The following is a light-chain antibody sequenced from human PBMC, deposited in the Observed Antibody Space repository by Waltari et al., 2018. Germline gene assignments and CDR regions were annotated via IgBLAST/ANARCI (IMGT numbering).Light chain of an antibody. Sequence: DIHLTQSPSSLPASLGARVNITSRPGHTIATYLNWDSNRPAKAPDLLISSASTLQSGVPARFSVSGAGTDVYLSIDTLQPEDFATYFGQQSYIRLLCTFGPGTKVYL. J-gene: IGKJ3*01. CDR1: HTIATY. V-gene: IGKV1-39*01. CDR2: SAS. CDR3: QQSYIRLLCT.